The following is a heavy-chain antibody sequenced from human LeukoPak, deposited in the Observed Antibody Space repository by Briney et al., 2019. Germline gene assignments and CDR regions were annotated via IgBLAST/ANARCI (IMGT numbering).Heavy chain of an antibody. Sequence: GASVTVSCKASGGTFSSYAISWVRQAPGQGLEWMGWISAYNGNTNYAQKLQGRVTMTTDTSTSTAYMELRSLRSDDTAVYYCASYQTQLEAFDIWGQGTMVTVSS. CDR2: ISAYNGNT. V-gene: IGHV1-18*01. CDR3: ASYQTQLEAFDI. CDR1: GGTFSSYA. D-gene: IGHD3-10*01. J-gene: IGHJ3*02.